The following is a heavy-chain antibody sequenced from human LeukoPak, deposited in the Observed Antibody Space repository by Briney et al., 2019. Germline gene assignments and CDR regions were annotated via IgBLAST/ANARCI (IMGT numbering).Heavy chain of an antibody. D-gene: IGHD3-9*01. CDR3: AKDDYDILTGYYSYYYYYMDV. Sequence: PGGSLRLSCAASGFTFSSYAMHWVRQAPGKGLEYVSAISSNGGSTYYANSVKGRFTISRDNSKNTLYLQMNSLRAEDTAVYYCAKDDYDILTGYYSYYYYYMDVWGKGTTVTVSS. CDR1: GFTFSSYA. V-gene: IGHV3-64*01. CDR2: ISSNGGST. J-gene: IGHJ6*03.